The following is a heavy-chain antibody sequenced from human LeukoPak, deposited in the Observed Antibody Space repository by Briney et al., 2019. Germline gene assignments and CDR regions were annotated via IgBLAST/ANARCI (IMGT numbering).Heavy chain of an antibody. Sequence: ASVKVSCKASGYTFTGYYMHWVRQAPGQGLEWMGWINPNSGGTNYAQKFQGRVTMTRDTSISTAYMELSRLRSDDTAVYYCASQRGAYCGGDCYSLDYWGQGTLVTVSS. CDR1: GYTFTGYY. CDR3: ASQRGAYCGGDCYSLDY. J-gene: IGHJ4*02. V-gene: IGHV1-2*02. CDR2: INPNSGGT. D-gene: IGHD2-21*02.